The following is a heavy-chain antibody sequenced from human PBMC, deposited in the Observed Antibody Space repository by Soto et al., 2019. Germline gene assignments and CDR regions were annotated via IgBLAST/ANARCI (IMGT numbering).Heavy chain of an antibody. J-gene: IGHJ6*03. CDR3: ARVVVVVPAAARQYYYYYMDV. V-gene: IGHV1-18*01. CDR2: ISAYNGNT. Sequence: QVQLVQSGAEVKKPGASVKVSCKASGYTFTSYGISWVRQAPGQGLEWMGWISAYNGNTNYAQKLQGRVTMTTDTSTSTAYTELRSLRSDYTAVYYCARVVVVVPAAARQYYYYYMDVWGKGTTVTVSS. D-gene: IGHD2-2*01. CDR1: GYTFTSYG.